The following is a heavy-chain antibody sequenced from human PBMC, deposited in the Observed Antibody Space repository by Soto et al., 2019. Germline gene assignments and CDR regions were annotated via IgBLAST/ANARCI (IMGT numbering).Heavy chain of an antibody. CDR1: GYSLTDNG. D-gene: IGHD2-8*01. CDR3: ARVYGYYYYYMDV. Sequence: QAYLEQSGAEVKKPGASVKVSCEASGYSLTDNGITWVRQASGQGLEYVGWISPDSGKTDYAQKFQGRVTMTRDTSINTVYMELSSLRSDDTAVYYCARVYGYYYYYMDVWGKGTTVTVSS. CDR2: ISPDSGKT. J-gene: IGHJ6*03. V-gene: IGHV1-8*01.